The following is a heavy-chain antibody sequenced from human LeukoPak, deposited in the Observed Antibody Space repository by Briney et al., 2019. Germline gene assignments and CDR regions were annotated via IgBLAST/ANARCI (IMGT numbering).Heavy chain of an antibody. CDR1: GYSFTSYW. CDR3: ARRFKYCSSGSCGIDY. J-gene: IGHJ4*02. CDR2: IDPSDSNS. V-gene: IGHV5-10-1*01. D-gene: IGHD2-15*01. Sequence: KSGESLKISCKGSGYSFTSYWITWVRQMPGKRLEWMGRIDPSDSNSNYSPSFQGHVTMSADKSISTAYLQWRSLKASDTAMYYCARRFKYCSSGSCGIDYWGRGTLVTVSS.